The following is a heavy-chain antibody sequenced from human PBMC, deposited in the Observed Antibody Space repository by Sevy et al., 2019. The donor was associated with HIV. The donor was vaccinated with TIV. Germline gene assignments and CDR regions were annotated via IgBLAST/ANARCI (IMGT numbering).Heavy chain of an antibody. D-gene: IGHD5-12*01. Sequence: ASVKVSCKASGYTFSDYYIHWVRQAPGQGLEWMGRINPKSGGTNYAQKFQGRVTMTRDTSISKVYLELNRLTSEATAIYYCAGITNSLYSGYDRPVADYWGQGTLVTVSS. CDR3: AGITNSLYSGYDRPVADY. CDR1: GYTFSDYY. J-gene: IGHJ4*02. V-gene: IGHV1-2*06. CDR2: INPKSGGT.